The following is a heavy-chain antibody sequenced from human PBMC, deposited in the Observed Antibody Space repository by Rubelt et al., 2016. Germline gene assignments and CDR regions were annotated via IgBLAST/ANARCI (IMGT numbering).Heavy chain of an antibody. V-gene: IGHV4-39*07. Sequence: QLQLQESGPGLVKPSETLSLTCTVSGGSISSSSYYWGWIRQPPGKGLEWIGSIYYSGSTYYNPSLKSRVTLSVHTSKTQFSLKLSSVTAADTAVYYCARGFNFGYSSGPSFDYWGQGTLVTVSS. J-gene: IGHJ4*02. CDR3: ARGFNFGYSSGPSFDY. D-gene: IGHD6-19*01. CDR2: IYYSGST. CDR1: GGSISSSSYY.